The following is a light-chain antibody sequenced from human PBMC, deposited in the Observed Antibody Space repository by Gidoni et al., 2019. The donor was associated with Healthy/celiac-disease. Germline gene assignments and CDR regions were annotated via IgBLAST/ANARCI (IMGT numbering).Light chain of an antibody. CDR3: QQYYSIPEG. J-gene: IGKJ4*01. Sequence: DIVMTQSPDSLAVSLGERATINCKSSQSVLYSSNNKNYLAWYQQKPGQPPKLLIYWASTRESGVPDRFSGSGSGTDFTLTISSLQAEDVAVYYCQQYYSIPEGFGGGTKVEIK. CDR1: QSVLYSSNNKNY. CDR2: WAS. V-gene: IGKV4-1*01.